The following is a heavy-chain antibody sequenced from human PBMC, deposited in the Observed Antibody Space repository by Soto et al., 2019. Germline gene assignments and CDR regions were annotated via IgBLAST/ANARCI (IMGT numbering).Heavy chain of an antibody. V-gene: IGHV3-30-3*01. CDR1: GFIFSTYV. J-gene: IGHJ5*02. CDR2: ISYDGNSN. Sequence: QVQLVESGGGVVQPGGSLRLSCAASGFIFSTYVMYWVRQTPGKGLEWVAVISYDGNSNFYTDSVKGRFTISRDNSRNTLYLQMNNLRTEDTALYFCARDSVPLAGTSWAGNRLDPWGQGTLVTVSS. CDR3: ARDSVPLAGTSWAGNRLDP. D-gene: IGHD6-13*01.